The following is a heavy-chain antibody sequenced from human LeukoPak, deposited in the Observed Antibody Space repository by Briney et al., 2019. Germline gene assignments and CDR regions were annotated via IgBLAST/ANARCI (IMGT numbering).Heavy chain of an antibody. CDR1: GFTFSTYS. V-gene: IGHV3-48*01. CDR3: ARRSEFGVLYYMDV. D-gene: IGHD3-16*01. J-gene: IGHJ6*03. CDR2: ISGSSGTI. Sequence: GGSLRLSCVGSGFTFSTYSMSWVRQAPGKGLEWVSYISGSSGTIYYADSVKGRFTISRDNAKSSLYLQMNSLRAEDTAVYYCARRSEFGVLYYMDVWGKGTTVTVSS.